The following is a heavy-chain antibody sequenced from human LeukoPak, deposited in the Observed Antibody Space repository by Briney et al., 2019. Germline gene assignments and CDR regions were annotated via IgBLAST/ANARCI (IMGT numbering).Heavy chain of an antibody. V-gene: IGHV1-2*02. CDR2: INPNSGGT. CDR3: ARPSRAYYGSGSYYPGAFDI. J-gene: IGHJ3*02. CDR1: GYTFTGYY. D-gene: IGHD3-10*01. Sequence: ASVKVSCKASGYTFTGYYIHWVRQAPGQGLEWMGWINPNSGGTNYAQRFQGRVTMTRDTSISTAYMELSRLRSDDTAVYYCARPSRAYYGSGSYYPGAFDIWGQGTMVTVSS.